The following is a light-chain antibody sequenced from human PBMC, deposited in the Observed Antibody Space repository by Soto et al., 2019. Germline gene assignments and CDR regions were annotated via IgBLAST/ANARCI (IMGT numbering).Light chain of an antibody. V-gene: IGKV1-5*01. J-gene: IGKJ1*01. CDR3: QHYYAFSPWT. Sequence: DIQMTQSPSALSASIGDRVTITCRASQNVSTWLAWYQPKPGKAPRSLIFDASKLESGVSSRLSVTGSGTEFTLTISNLQADDSGTYVCQHYYAFSPWTFGQGTKVQIK. CDR1: QNVSTW. CDR2: DAS.